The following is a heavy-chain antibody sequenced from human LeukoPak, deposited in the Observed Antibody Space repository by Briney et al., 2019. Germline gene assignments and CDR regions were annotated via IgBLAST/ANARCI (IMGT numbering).Heavy chain of an antibody. CDR1: GFTFSDHY. CDR3: ARARYSANDYSDY. Sequence: GGSLRLPCAASGFTFSDHYMDWVHQAPGKGLEWVGRIRNKANSYTTEYAASVKGRFTISRDDSKNSLYLQMSSLKTEDTALYYCARARYSANDYSDYWGQGTLVTVSS. J-gene: IGHJ4*02. CDR2: IRNKANSYTT. D-gene: IGHD1-26*01. V-gene: IGHV3-72*01.